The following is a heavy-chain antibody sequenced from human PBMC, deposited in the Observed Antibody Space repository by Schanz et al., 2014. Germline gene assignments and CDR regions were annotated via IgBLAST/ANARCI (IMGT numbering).Heavy chain of an antibody. D-gene: IGHD5-12*01. CDR2: IIPVLAIA. CDR1: RSTFSSYT. Sequence: QVQLVQSGAEVKKPGSSVKVSCKASRSTFSSYTISWVRQARGQGLEWVGRIIPVLAIADYAQRFQGRVTITADKSSDTAYMELRSLRSDDTAMYYCARGPLGTSPWGQGTTVTVSS. V-gene: IGHV1-69*02. CDR3: ARGPLGTSP. J-gene: IGHJ6*02.